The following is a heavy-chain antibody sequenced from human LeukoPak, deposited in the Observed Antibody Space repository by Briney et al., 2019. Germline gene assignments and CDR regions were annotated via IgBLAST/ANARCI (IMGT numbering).Heavy chain of an antibody. CDR1: GFTFSSYG. CDR3: AKSGDYPPYYYYYMDV. Sequence: GGTLRLSCAASGFTFSSYGMSWVRQAPGKGLEWVSAISGSGGSTYHADSVKGRFTISRDNSKNTLYLQMNSLRAEDTAVYYCAKSGDYPPYYYYYMDVWGKGTTVTISS. D-gene: IGHD3-10*01. V-gene: IGHV3-23*01. J-gene: IGHJ6*03. CDR2: ISGSGGST.